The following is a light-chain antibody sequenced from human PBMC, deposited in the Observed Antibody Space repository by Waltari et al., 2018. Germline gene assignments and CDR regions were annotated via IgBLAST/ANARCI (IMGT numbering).Light chain of an antibody. J-gene: IGKJ4*01. CDR1: QSVSSN. V-gene: IGKV3-15*01. CDR2: GAS. CDR3: QQYDNWPLT. Sequence: EIVMTQSPVTLSVSPGERATLSYRASQSVSSNLAWYQHKPGQAPRLLIYGASTRATGIPARFSGSGSGTEFTLTISSLQSEDFAVYYCQQYDNWPLTFGGGTKVEIK.